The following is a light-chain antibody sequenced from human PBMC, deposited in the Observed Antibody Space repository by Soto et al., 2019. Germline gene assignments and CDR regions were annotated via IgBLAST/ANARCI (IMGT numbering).Light chain of an antibody. Sequence: QSVLTQPPSVSAAPEQKVTISCSGGSSNLGINFVSWYQQFPGGVPKLLIYENNKRPSGIPDRFSGAKSGTSATLDITGLQTGGEADYYCATWDGSLSVGVFGGGTKVTVL. CDR1: SSNLGINF. V-gene: IGLV1-51*02. CDR2: ENN. CDR3: ATWDGSLSVGV. J-gene: IGLJ1*01.